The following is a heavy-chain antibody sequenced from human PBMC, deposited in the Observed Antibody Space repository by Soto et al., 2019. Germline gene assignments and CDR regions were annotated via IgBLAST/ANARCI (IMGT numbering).Heavy chain of an antibody. CDR3: ASTYYYGSGSYYKDYYYYGMDV. D-gene: IGHD3-10*01. Sequence: ASVKVSCKASGGTFNSYAISWVRQAPGQGLEWMGGIIPIFGTANYAQKLQGRVTITADESTSTAYMELSSLRSEDTAVYYCASTYYYGSGSYYKDYYYYGMDVWGQGTTVTVSS. CDR1: GGTFNSYA. J-gene: IGHJ6*02. CDR2: IIPIFGTA. V-gene: IGHV1-69*13.